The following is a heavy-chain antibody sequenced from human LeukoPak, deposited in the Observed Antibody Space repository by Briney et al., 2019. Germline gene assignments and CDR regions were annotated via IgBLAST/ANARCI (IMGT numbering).Heavy chain of an antibody. J-gene: IGHJ4*02. CDR2: INSDGSDT. D-gene: IGHD3-10*01. V-gene: IGHV3-74*01. CDR3: AKNGPGLDYFDY. CDR1: GFNFSNYW. Sequence: GGSLRLSCAASGFNFSNYWMHWVRQAPGKGLVWVSRINSDGSDTTYADSVKGRFTISRDNAKNTLYLQMNSLRAEDTAVYYCAKNGPGLDYFDYWGQGTLVTVSS.